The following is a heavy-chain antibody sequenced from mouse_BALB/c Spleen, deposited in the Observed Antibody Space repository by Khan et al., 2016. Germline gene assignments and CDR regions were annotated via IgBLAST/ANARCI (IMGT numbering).Heavy chain of an antibody. CDR2: ISSGSSTI. Sequence: EVELVESGGGLVQPGGSQKLSCAASGFTFSSFGMHWVRQAPEKGLEWVAYISSGSSTIYYSDTVKGRFTISRDNPNNTLFLQVTSLRSEDTAIYYFTRRGYDFDRYFDVWGAGTTVTVSS. CDR3: TRRGYDFDRYFDV. D-gene: IGHD2-4*01. CDR1: GFTFSSFG. V-gene: IGHV5-17*02. J-gene: IGHJ1*01.